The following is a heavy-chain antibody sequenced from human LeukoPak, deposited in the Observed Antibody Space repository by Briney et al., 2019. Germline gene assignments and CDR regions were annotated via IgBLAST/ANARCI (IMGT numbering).Heavy chain of an antibody. D-gene: IGHD3-3*01. CDR3: ARAHPTSYDFWSGSHLYGMDV. CDR1: GGSFSGYY. V-gene: IGHV4-34*01. CDR2: INHSGCT. Sequence: SETLSLTCAVYGGSFSGYYWSWIRQPPGKGLEWIREINHSGCTNYSPSLKSRVTISVDTSKNQFSLKLSSVTAADTAVYYCARAHPTSYDFWSGSHLYGMDVWGQGTTVTVSS. J-gene: IGHJ6*02.